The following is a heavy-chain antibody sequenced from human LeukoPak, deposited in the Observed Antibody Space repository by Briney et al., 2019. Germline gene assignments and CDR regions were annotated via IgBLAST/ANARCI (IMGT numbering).Heavy chain of an antibody. Sequence: KPSETLSLTCAVYGGSFSGYYWSWIRQPPGKGLEWIGEINHSGSTNYNPSLKSRVTISVDTSKNQFSLKLSSVTAADTAVYYCARGASESTYYDFWSGYYKYYYYYYMDVWGKGTTVTVSS. D-gene: IGHD3-3*01. CDR3: ARGASESTYYDFWSGYYKYYYYYYMDV. CDR1: GGSFSGYY. CDR2: INHSGST. J-gene: IGHJ6*03. V-gene: IGHV4-34*01.